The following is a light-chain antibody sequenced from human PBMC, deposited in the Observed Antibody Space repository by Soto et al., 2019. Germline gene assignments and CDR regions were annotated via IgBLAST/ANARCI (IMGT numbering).Light chain of an antibody. J-gene: IGKJ1*01. CDR3: QQRTNWLWT. CDR2: GAS. CDR1: QSVSSN. Sequence: EIVMTQSPATLSVSPGERATLSCRASQSVSSNLAWYQQKPGQAPRLLIYGASTRATGIPARFSGSGSGTEFTLTISSLQSEDFAVYYCQQRTNWLWTFGQGTKVDIK. V-gene: IGKV3-15*01.